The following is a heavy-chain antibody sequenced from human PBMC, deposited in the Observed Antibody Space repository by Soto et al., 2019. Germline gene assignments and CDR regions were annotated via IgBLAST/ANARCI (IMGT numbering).Heavy chain of an antibody. CDR1: GGSLSSGGYS. CDR2: IYHSGST. CDR3: ARGSPVVNDY. Sequence: QLQLQESGSGLVKPSQTLSLTCAVSGGSLSSGGYSWSWIRQPPGKGLEWIGYIYHSGSTYYNPSLNSRVNTSVDRSKNQCVLKLSSVTAADTAEYYSARGSPVVNDYWGQGTLVTVSS. V-gene: IGHV4-30-2*01. J-gene: IGHJ4*02. D-gene: IGHD3-22*01.